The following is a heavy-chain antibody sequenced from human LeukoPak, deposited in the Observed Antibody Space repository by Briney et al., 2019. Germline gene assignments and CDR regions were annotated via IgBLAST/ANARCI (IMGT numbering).Heavy chain of an antibody. CDR3: ARVASGYSYGLNWHFDL. J-gene: IGHJ2*01. Sequence: SVKVSCKASGGTFSSYAISWVRQAPGQGLEWMGGIIPIFGTANYAQKFQGRVTITTDESTSTAYMGLSSLRSEDTAVYYCARVASGYSYGLNWHFDLWGRGTLVTVSS. D-gene: IGHD5-18*01. CDR2: IIPIFGTA. CDR1: GGTFSSYA. V-gene: IGHV1-69*05.